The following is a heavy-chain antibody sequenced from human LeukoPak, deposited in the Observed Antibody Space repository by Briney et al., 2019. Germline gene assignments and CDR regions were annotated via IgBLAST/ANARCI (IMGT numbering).Heavy chain of an antibody. CDR1: GFTFSSYA. CDR3: AGRYCSSTSCIGHFQR. Sequence: GGSLRLSCAASGFTFSSYAMSWVRQAPGKGLEWVSAISGSGGSTYYADSVKGRFTISRDNSKNTLYLQMNSLRAEDTAVYYCAGRYCSSTSCIGHFQRWGQGTLVTVSS. J-gene: IGHJ1*01. D-gene: IGHD2-2*01. CDR2: ISGSGGST. V-gene: IGHV3-23*01.